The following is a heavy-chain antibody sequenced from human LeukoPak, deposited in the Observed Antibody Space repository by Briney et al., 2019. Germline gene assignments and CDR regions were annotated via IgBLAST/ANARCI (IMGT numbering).Heavy chain of an antibody. J-gene: IGHJ6*02. CDR2: IGTAGDT. Sequence: GGSLRLSCAASGFTFSSYDMHWVRQATGKGLEWVSAIGTAGDTYYPGSVKGRFTISRENAKNSLYLQMNSLGAGDTAVYYCARVGSGVRGAIAYGMDVWGQGTTVTVSS. CDR3: ARVGSGVRGAIAYGMDV. CDR1: GFTFSSYD. D-gene: IGHD3-10*01. V-gene: IGHV3-13*01.